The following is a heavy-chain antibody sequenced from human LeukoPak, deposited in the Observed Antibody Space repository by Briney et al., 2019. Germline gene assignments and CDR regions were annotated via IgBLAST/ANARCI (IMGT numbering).Heavy chain of an antibody. V-gene: IGHV1-2*02. CDR2: INPNSGGT. CDR1: GYTFTGYY. CDR3: ARDPYSYGYSRGGY. D-gene: IGHD5-18*01. Sequence: GASVKVSCKASGYTFTGYYMHWVRQAPGQGLEWMGWINPNSGGTNYAQKFQGRVTMTRDTSISTAYMELSRLRSDDTAVYYCARDPYSYGYSRGGYWGQGTLVTVSS. J-gene: IGHJ4*02.